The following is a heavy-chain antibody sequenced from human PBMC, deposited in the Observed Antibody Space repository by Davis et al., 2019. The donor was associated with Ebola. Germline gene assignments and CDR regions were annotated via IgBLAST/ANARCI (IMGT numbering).Heavy chain of an antibody. Sequence: PSETLSLTCTVSGGSISNNYWSWIRQPAGKGLEWIGRIYISGSTHYNPSLKSRVTMSVDTSKKQFSLKLSSVTAADTAVYYCARDMAGKFDYWGQGTLVTVSS. CDR3: ARDMAGKFDY. CDR2: IYISGST. V-gene: IGHV4-4*07. J-gene: IGHJ4*02. D-gene: IGHD6-19*01. CDR1: GGSISNNY.